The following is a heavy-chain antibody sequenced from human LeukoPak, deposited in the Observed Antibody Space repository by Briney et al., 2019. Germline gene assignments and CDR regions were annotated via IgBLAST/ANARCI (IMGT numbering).Heavy chain of an antibody. CDR2: INPNSGGT. CDR1: GYTFTGYY. J-gene: IGHJ4*02. CDR3: ARMVGIRPGGWLEEDPGY. V-gene: IGHV1-2*02. D-gene: IGHD6-19*01. Sequence: ASVKVSCKASGYTFTGYYMHWVRQAPGQGLEWMGWINPNSGGTNYAQKFQGRVTMTRDTSISTAYMELSRLRSDDTAVYYCARMVGIRPGGWLEEDPGYWGQGTLVTVSS.